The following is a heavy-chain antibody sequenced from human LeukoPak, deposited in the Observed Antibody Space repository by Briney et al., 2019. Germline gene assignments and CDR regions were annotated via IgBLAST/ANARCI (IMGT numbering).Heavy chain of an antibody. CDR3: ARAPSYDSSGYYWDDY. Sequence: GGSLRLSCAAYGFTFSSYAMHWVRQAPGKGLEWVAVISYDGSNKYYADSVKGRFTISRDNSKNTLYLQMNSLRAEDTAVYYCARAPSYDSSGYYWDDYWGQGTLVTVSS. J-gene: IGHJ4*02. CDR1: GFTFSSYA. CDR2: ISYDGSNK. V-gene: IGHV3-30*04. D-gene: IGHD3-22*01.